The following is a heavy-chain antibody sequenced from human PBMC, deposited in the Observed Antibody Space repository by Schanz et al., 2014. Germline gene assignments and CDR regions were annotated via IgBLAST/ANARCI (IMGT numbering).Heavy chain of an antibody. D-gene: IGHD2-2*01. CDR3: ARAILEYFDIVVLPAGWNGMDV. CDR2: MSYDGSNK. CDR1: GFTFSSYG. J-gene: IGHJ6*02. V-gene: IGHV3-30*03. Sequence: QVQLVESGGGVVQPGRSRRLSCEASGFTFSSYGMHWVRQAPGKGLEWVAVMSYDGSNKYYADSVKGRFTISRDTPKNTLYVQMNSLRADDTAVYYCARAILEYFDIVVLPAGWNGMDVWGLGTAVTVSS.